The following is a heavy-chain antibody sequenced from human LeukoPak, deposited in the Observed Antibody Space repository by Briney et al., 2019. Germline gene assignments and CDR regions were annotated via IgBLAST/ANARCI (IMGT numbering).Heavy chain of an antibody. CDR1: GFTFSSYS. D-gene: IGHD5-18*01. CDR2: ISSSSNTI. J-gene: IGHJ4*02. V-gene: IGHV3-48*01. CDR3: ARVGIQLCVDY. Sequence: TGGSLRLSCAASGFTFSSYSMNWVRQAPGKGLEWVSYISSSSNTIYYADSVKGRFTNSRDNAKNSLYLQMNSLRAEDTAVYYCARVGIQLCVDYWGQGTLVTVSS.